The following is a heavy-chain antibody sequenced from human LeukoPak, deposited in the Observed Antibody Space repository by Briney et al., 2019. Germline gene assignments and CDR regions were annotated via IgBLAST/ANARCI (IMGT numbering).Heavy chain of an antibody. V-gene: IGHV3-30*02. CDR1: EFTFSSYG. D-gene: IGHD6-19*01. Sequence: GSLRLSCAASEFTFSSYGMHWVRQAPGKGLEWVAVIWYDGSNKYYADSVKGRFTISRDNSKNTLYLQMNSLRAEDTAVYYCAKDQGGWYEDPFDIWGQGTMVTVSS. J-gene: IGHJ3*02. CDR2: IWYDGSNK. CDR3: AKDQGGWYEDPFDI.